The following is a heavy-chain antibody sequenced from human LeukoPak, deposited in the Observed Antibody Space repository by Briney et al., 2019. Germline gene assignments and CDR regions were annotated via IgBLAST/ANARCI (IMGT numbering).Heavy chain of an antibody. CDR2: INQHGNEK. Sequence: GGSLRLSCAASGFTFSDNWMTWVRQAPGKGLEWVANINQHGNEKYYVDSVKGRFTISRDDAKNSLYLQMNSLRVEDTALYYCARLVGDRTIYDHWGQGTLVTVSS. V-gene: IGHV3-7*01. CDR3: ARLVGDRTIYDH. J-gene: IGHJ4*02. CDR1: GFTFSDNW. D-gene: IGHD1-26*01.